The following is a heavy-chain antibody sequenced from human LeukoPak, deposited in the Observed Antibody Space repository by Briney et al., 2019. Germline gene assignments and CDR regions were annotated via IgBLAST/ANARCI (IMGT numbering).Heavy chain of an antibody. CDR2: ISSNGGST. V-gene: IGHV3-64*01. Sequence: GGSLRLSCAASGFTFSSYAMHWVRQAPGKGLEYVLAISSNGGSTYYANSVKGRFTISRDNSKNTLYLQMNSLRAEDTAVYYCARDRVARKNIDYWGQGTLVTVSS. J-gene: IGHJ4*02. CDR1: GFTFSSYA. D-gene: IGHD2-15*01. CDR3: ARDRVARKNIDY.